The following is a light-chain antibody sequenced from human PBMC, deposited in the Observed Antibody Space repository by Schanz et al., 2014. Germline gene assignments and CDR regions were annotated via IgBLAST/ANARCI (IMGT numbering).Light chain of an antibody. CDR3: QQYGDSRT. CDR2: GAS. J-gene: IGKJ1*01. Sequence: DIVMTQSPATLSVSPGERATLSCRASQSVSSNLAWYQQKPGQAPSPLIYGASTRATGIPARFSGSGSGTEFTLTISSLQSEDIAVYCCQQYGDSRTFGQGTKVEIK. V-gene: IGKV3-15*01. CDR1: QSVSSN.